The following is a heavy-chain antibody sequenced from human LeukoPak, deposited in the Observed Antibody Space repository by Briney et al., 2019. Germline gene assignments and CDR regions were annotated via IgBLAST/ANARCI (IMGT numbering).Heavy chain of an antibody. J-gene: IGHJ4*02. V-gene: IGHV4-31*03. CDR3: ARGLVVPAALGRYYFDY. Sequence: SETLSLTCTVSGGSISSGGYYWSWIRQHPGKGLEWIRYIYYSGSTYYNPSLKSRVTISVDTSKNQFSLKLSSVTAADTAVYYCARGLVVPAALGRYYFDYWGQGTLVTVSS. D-gene: IGHD2-2*01. CDR1: GGSISSGGYY. CDR2: IYYSGST.